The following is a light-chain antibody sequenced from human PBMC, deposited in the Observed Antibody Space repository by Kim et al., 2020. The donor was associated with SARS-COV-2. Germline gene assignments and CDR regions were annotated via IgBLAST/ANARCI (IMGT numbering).Light chain of an antibody. V-gene: IGLV3-21*04. J-gene: IGLJ3*02. Sequence: APGKTVRITGGGNNIGGKSVHWYQQKPGQAPVLVIYYDSGRPSGIPERLSGSNSGNTATLTLSSVEAGDEADYYCQVWDSSSDHWVFGGGTQLTVL. CDR2: YDS. CDR1: NIGGKS. CDR3: QVWDSSSDHWV.